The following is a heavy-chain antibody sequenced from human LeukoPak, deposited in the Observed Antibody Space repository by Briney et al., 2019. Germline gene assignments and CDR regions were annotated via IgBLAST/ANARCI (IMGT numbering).Heavy chain of an antibody. Sequence: SETLSLTCTVSGGSISSGGYYWSWIRQHPGKGLEWIGYIYYSGSTNYNPSLKSRVTISVDTSKNQFSLKLSSVTAADTAVYYCARRLGEPYCSGGSCYSDDAFDIWGQGTMVTVSS. V-gene: IGHV4-61*08. D-gene: IGHD2-15*01. J-gene: IGHJ3*02. CDR3: ARRLGEPYCSGGSCYSDDAFDI. CDR2: IYYSGST. CDR1: GGSISSGGYY.